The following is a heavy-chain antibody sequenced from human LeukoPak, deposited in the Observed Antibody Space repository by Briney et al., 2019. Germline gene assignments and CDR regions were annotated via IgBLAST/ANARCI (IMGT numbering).Heavy chain of an antibody. CDR1: GFTVSSNY. CDR2: IYSGGAT. CDR3: ARGGYDSGSYYKGPLYYFDY. V-gene: IGHV3-53*01. Sequence: GGSLRLSCAASGFTVSSNYMSWVRQAPGKGPEWVSVIYSGGATYYTDSVKGRFTISRDNSKNTLYLQMNSLRAEDTAVYYCARGGYDSGSYYKGPLYYFDYWGQGTLVTVSS. D-gene: IGHD3-10*01. J-gene: IGHJ4*02.